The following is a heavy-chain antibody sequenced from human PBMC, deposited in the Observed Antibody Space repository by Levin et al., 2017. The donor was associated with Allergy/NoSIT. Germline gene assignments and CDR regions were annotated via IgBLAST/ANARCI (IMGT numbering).Heavy chain of an antibody. CDR1: GFTFSDYY. D-gene: IGHD3-10*01. V-gene: IGHV3-11*01. CDR2: ISSSGSTI. CDR3: ARDPTGVDEVYGSGRPLYDYYGMDV. J-gene: IGHJ6*02. Sequence: GGSLRLSCAASGFTFSDYYMSWIRQAPGKGLEWVSYISSSGSTIYYADSVKGRFTISRDNAKNSLYLQMNSLRAEDTAVYYCARDPTGVDEVYGSGRPLYDYYGMDVWGQGTTVTVSS.